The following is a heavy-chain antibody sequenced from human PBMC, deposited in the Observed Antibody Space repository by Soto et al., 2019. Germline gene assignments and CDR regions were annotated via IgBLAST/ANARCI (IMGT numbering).Heavy chain of an antibody. CDR3: ANHDYGGNRV. Sequence: GGSLRLSCAACGFTVSNYSMNWIRQAPGKGLEWVSSISRSSSHMFYADSVRGRFTISRDNAKNSVYLQMNSLRAEDTAVYYCANHDYGGNRVWGQGTLVTVSS. CDR2: ISRSSSHM. CDR1: GFTVSNYS. D-gene: IGHD5-12*01. J-gene: IGHJ4*02. V-gene: IGHV3-21*01.